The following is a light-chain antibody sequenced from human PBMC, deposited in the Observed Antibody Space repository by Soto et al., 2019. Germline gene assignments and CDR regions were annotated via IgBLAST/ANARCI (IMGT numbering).Light chain of an antibody. CDR3: QQYNSYSGT. V-gene: IGKV1-5*03. CDR2: KAS. Sequence: DIQMTQSPSTLSASVGDRVTITCRASQSISSWLAWYQQKPGKAPKLLIYKASSLESGVPSRFSGSGSGTDFTLTISSLQPDEFATYYCQQYNSYSGTFGQGTKVEIK. J-gene: IGKJ1*01. CDR1: QSISSW.